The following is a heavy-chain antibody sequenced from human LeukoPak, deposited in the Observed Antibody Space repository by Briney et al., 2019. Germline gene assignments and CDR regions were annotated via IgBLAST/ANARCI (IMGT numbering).Heavy chain of an antibody. D-gene: IGHD3-9*01. Sequence: SETLSLTCTVSGGSVSSGRYYWSWIRQPPGKGLEWIGYIYYSGSTNYNPSLKSRVTISVDTSKNQFSLKLSSVTAADTAVYYCARGAARASGYSVPFDPWGQGTLVTVSS. CDR3: ARGAARASGYSVPFDP. CDR2: IYYSGST. J-gene: IGHJ5*02. V-gene: IGHV4-61*01. CDR1: GGSVSSGRYY.